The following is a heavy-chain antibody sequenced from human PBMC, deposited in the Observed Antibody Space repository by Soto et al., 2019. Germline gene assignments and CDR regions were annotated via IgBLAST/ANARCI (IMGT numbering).Heavy chain of an antibody. CDR1: GYIFTTYG. CDR3: ARGRYGDY. CDR2: ISAHNGNT. J-gene: IGHJ4*02. D-gene: IGHD1-1*01. Sequence: QGHLVQSGAEVKKPGASVKVSCKGSGYIFTTYGITWVRQAPGQGLEWMGWISAHNGNTNYAQKLQGRVTVTRATSTRTAYMELRNLRSDDTAVYYCARGRYGDYWGQGDLVTVSS. V-gene: IGHV1-18*01.